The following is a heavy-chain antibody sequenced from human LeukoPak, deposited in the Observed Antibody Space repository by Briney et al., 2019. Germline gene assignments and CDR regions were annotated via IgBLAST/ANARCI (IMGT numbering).Heavy chain of an antibody. J-gene: IGHJ4*02. V-gene: IGHV4-39*07. D-gene: IGHD3-3*01. CDR2: IYYSGST. Sequence: SETLSLTCTVSGGSISSSSYYWGWIRQPPGKGLEWIGNIYYSGSTYYNPSLKSRVTISVDTSKNQFSLKLSSVTAADTAVYYCVIGVLRFLEWPGSFDYWGQGTLVTVSS. CDR1: GGSISSSSYY. CDR3: VIGVLRFLEWPGSFDY.